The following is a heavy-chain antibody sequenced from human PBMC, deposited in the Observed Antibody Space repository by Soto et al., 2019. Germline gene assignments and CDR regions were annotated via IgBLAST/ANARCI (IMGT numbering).Heavy chain of an antibody. CDR3: ARHGTGPDILTGYYFDY. D-gene: IGHD3-9*01. J-gene: IGHJ4*02. CDR1: GGSISSSSYY. V-gene: IGHV4-61*05. Sequence: PSETLSLTCTVSGGSISSSSYYWGWIRQPPGQGLEWIGYIYYSGSTNYNPSLKSRVTISVDTSKNQFSLKLSSVTAADTAVYYCARHGTGPDILTGYYFDYWGQGTLVTVSS. CDR2: IYYSGST.